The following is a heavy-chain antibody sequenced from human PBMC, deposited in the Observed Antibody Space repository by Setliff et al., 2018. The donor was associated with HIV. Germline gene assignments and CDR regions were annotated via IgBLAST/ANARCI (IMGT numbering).Heavy chain of an antibody. CDR1: GYSFINYG. CDR3: ARARLQGIVTAVGPRDNCLDP. D-gene: IGHD1-26*01. V-gene: IGHV1-18*01. CDR2: ISAYTGHT. Sequence: GASVKVSCKASGYSFINYGISWVRQAPGQGSEWMGWISAYTGHTDYAPRLLGRVTMTTDTSTSTAYMELRSLTSDDTAVYYGARARLQGIVTAVGPRDNCLDPWGQGTRVTVSS. J-gene: IGHJ5*02.